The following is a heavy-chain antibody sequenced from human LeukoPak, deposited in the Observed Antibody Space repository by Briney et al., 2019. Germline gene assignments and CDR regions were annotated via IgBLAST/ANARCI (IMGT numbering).Heavy chain of an antibody. D-gene: IGHD1-26*01. CDR2: INAGNGNT. J-gene: IGHJ3*02. CDR1: GGTFSSYA. CDR3: ARDEGAADAFDI. V-gene: IGHV1-3*01. Sequence: ASVKVSCKASGGTFSSYAINWVRQAPGQRLEWMGWINAGNGNTKYSQKFQGRVTITRDTSASTAYMELSSLRSEDTAVYYCARDEGAADAFDIWGQGTMVTVSS.